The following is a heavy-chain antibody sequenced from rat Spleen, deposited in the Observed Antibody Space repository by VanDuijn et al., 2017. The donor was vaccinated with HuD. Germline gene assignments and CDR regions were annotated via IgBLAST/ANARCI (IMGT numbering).Heavy chain of an antibody. J-gene: IGHJ3*01. V-gene: IGHV5-29*01. Sequence: EVQLVESGGGLVQPGRSLKISCVASGFTFNKYWMTWIRQAPTKGLEWVATISYDGSSTYYRDSVKGRFTISRDNSKSTLYLQMDSLRSEDTATYYCARHFSPADYYSSFPGLYWGQGTLVTVSS. CDR3: ARHFSPADYYSSFPGLY. D-gene: IGHD1-2*01. CDR1: GFTFNKYW. CDR2: ISYDGSST.